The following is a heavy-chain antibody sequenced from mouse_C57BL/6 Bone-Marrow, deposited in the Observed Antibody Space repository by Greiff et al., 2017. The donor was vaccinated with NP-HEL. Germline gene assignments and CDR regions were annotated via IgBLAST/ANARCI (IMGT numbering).Heavy chain of an antibody. Sequence: QVQLKQPGADLVKPGASVKLSCKASGYTFTSYWMHWVKQRPGRGLEWIGRIDPNSGGTKFNEKFKTKATLTVDKPSSTAYMQLSSLTSEDSAVXYCARYYYGSRGWYFDVWGTGTTVTVSS. CDR3: ARYYYGSRGWYFDV. CDR2: IDPNSGGT. CDR1: GYTFTSYW. J-gene: IGHJ1*03. D-gene: IGHD1-1*01. V-gene: IGHV1-72*01.